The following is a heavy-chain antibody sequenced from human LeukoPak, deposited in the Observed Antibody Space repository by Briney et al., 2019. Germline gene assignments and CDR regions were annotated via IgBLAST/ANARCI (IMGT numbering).Heavy chain of an antibody. CDR2: IYYSGST. V-gene: IGHV4-59*01. Sequence: PSETLSLTCTVSGGSISSYYWSWIRQPPGKGLEWIGYIYYSGSTNYNPSLKSRVTISVDTSKNQFSLKLSSVTAADTAVYYCARVSGGCYYDSSGYYPWYYFDYWGQGTLVTVSS. CDR3: ARVSGGCYYDSSGYYPWYYFDY. CDR1: GGSISSYY. D-gene: IGHD3-22*01. J-gene: IGHJ4*02.